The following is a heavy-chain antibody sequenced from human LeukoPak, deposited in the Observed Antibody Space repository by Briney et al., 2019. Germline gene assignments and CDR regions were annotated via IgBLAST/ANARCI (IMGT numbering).Heavy chain of an antibody. V-gene: IGHV1-24*01. CDR3: ATDGKVGIAAAGTGLYYGMDV. J-gene: IGHJ6*04. Sequence: RASVKVPCKVSGYTLTELSMHWVRQAPGKGLEWMGGFDPEDGETIYAQKFQGRVTMTEDTSTDTAYMELSSLRSEDTAVYYCATDGKVGIAAAGTGLYYGMDVWGKGTTVTVSS. CDR2: FDPEDGET. CDR1: GYTLTELS. D-gene: IGHD6-13*01.